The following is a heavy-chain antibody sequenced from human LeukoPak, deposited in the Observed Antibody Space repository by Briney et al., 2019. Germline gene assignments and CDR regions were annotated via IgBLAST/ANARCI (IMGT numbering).Heavy chain of an antibody. J-gene: IGHJ3*02. CDR3: ARRNDFDI. CDR2: IYYSGRT. Sequence: SETLSLTCTVSGGSISGYHWNWIRQPPGKGLEWIGYIYYSGRTDSNPSLKSRGTVSVDTSKNQFNLRLTSVTAADTAMCYCARRNDFDIWGPGTMVTVSS. CDR1: GGSISGYH. V-gene: IGHV4-59*08.